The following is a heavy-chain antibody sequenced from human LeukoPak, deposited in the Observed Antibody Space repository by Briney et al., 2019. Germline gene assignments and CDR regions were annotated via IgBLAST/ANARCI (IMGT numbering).Heavy chain of an antibody. Sequence: GGSLRLSCAASGFTLDDYAMHWVRQAPGKGLEWVSGISWNSGSIGYADSVKGRFTISRDNAKNSLYPQMNSLRAEDTALYYCAKGGRGYSYAFDYWGQGTLVTVSS. J-gene: IGHJ4*02. D-gene: IGHD5-18*01. CDR2: ISWNSGSI. CDR3: AKGGRGYSYAFDY. V-gene: IGHV3-9*01. CDR1: GFTLDDYA.